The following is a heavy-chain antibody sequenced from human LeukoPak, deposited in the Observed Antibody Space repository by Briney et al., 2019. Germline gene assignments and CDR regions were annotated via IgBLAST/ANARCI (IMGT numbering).Heavy chain of an antibody. D-gene: IGHD2-21*02. CDR3: SNSYCGGDCYSGGYFDY. J-gene: IGHJ4*02. CDR2: IRSKAYGGTT. Sequence: GGSLRLSCTGSGCTYGDYGMSWVRQAPGKGLEWVGFIRSKAYGGTTEYAASVKGRFTISRDDSKSIAYLQMNSLKTEDLAVYYCSNSYCGGDCYSGGYFDYWGQGTLVTVSS. V-gene: IGHV3-49*04. CDR1: GCTYGDYG.